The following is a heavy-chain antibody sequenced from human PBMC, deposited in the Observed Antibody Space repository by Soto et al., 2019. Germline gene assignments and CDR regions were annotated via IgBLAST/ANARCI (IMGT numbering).Heavy chain of an antibody. CDR3: ARDLRGYNYGPLEY. Sequence: QVHLVESGGGVVQPGRSLRLSCAASGFSIANFGFHWVRQAPGKGLEWVALMSYDGSVEYYGDSVRGRFTTSRDNSKNTLYLHMNSLRSEDTAVYYCARDLRGYNYGPLEYWGQGTLVTVSS. CDR2: MSYDGSVE. D-gene: IGHD5-12*01. V-gene: IGHV3-30*04. CDR1: GFSIANFG. J-gene: IGHJ4*02.